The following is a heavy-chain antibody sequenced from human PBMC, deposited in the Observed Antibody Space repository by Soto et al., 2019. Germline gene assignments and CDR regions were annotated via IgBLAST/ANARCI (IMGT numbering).Heavy chain of an antibody. CDR2: ISYDGSNK. CDR1: GFTFSSYG. J-gene: IGHJ4*02. CDR3: ARPYSSGWYGDLDY. V-gene: IGHV3-30*19. D-gene: IGHD6-19*01. Sequence: QVQLEESGGGVVQPGRSLRLSCAASGFTFSSYGMHWVRQAPGKGLEWVAVISYDGSNKYYADSVKGRFTISRVNSKNTMYLQMNSLRVEDTAVYYCARPYSSGWYGDLDYWGQGTLVTVSS.